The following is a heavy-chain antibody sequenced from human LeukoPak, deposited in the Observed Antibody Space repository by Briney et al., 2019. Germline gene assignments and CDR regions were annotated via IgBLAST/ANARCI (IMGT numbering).Heavy chain of an antibody. D-gene: IGHD6-13*01. CDR3: ARGCAYSNSCQDV. V-gene: IGHV4-34*01. CDR2: INHSGST. Sequence: SETLSLTCAVYGGSFSGDYWSWIRQPPGKGLEWIGEINHSGSTNYNPSLKSRVTISVDTSKNQFSLKLSSVTAADTAVYYCARGCAYSNSCQDVWGKGTTVTVSS. J-gene: IGHJ6*04. CDR1: GGSFSGDY.